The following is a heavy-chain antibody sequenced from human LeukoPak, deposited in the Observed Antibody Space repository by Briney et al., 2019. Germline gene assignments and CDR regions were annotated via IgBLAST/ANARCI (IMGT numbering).Heavy chain of an antibody. D-gene: IGHD6-13*01. V-gene: IGHV1-2*06. Sequence: ASVKVSCKASGYTFTCYYMHGVRQAPGQGREWMGRINPNSAGTNYAQKFQGRVTMTRDTSISTAYMELSRLRSDDTAVYYCARVAPYSSSWVPFDYWGQGTLVTVSS. CDR2: INPNSAGT. J-gene: IGHJ4*02. CDR1: GYTFTCYY. CDR3: ARVAPYSSSWVPFDY.